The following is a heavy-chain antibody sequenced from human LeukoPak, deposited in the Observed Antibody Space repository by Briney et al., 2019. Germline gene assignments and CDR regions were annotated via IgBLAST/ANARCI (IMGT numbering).Heavy chain of an antibody. Sequence: PGGSLRLSCAASGFTFSSYGMSWVRQAPGKGLEWVSAISGSGGSTYYADSVKGRFTISRDNSKNTLYLQMISLRAEDTAVYYCAKGVVVVPAAGDAFDIWGQGTMVTVSS. J-gene: IGHJ3*02. CDR3: AKGVVVVPAAGDAFDI. CDR2: ISGSGGST. D-gene: IGHD2-2*01. V-gene: IGHV3-23*01. CDR1: GFTFSSYG.